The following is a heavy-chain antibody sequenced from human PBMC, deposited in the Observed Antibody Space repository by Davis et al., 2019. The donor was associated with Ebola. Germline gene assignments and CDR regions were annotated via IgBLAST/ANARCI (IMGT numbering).Heavy chain of an antibody. CDR3: ARGGSSSFNWFDP. Sequence: SVKVSCKASGGTFSSYAISWVRQAPGQGLEWMGRIIPILGIANYAQKFQGRATMTRDTSTSTVYMELSSLRSEDTAVYYCARGGSSSFNWFDPWGQGTLVTVSS. D-gene: IGHD6-13*01. CDR2: IIPILGIA. CDR1: GGTFSSYA. V-gene: IGHV1-69*04. J-gene: IGHJ5*02.